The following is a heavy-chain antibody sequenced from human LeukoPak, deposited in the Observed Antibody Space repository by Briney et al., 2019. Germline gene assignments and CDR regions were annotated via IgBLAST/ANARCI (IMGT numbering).Heavy chain of an antibody. V-gene: IGHV4-39*01. CDR2: IYYSGST. CDR1: GGSISSSSYY. CDR3: ARHLNRVVDTAMVITHADY. Sequence: PSETLSLTCTVSGGSISSSSYYWGWIRQPPGKGLEWIGGIYYSGSTYYNPSLKSRVTISVDTSKNQFSLKLSSVTAADTAVYYCARHLNRVVDTAMVITHADYWGQGTLVTVSS. J-gene: IGHJ4*02. D-gene: IGHD5-18*01.